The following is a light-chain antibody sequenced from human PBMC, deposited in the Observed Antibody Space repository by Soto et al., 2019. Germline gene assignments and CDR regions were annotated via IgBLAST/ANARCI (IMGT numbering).Light chain of an antibody. J-gene: IGKJ1*01. CDR3: KQYNSWPRA. V-gene: IGKV3-15*01. CDR2: GAS. CDR1: QSVSSN. Sequence: EIVMTQSPATLSVSPGERATLSCRASQSVSSNLAWYQQEPGQAPRLLIYGASTRATGIPAWFSGSGSGADFTLTISSLQSEEFAVYYCKQYNSWPRAFGQGTKVEIK.